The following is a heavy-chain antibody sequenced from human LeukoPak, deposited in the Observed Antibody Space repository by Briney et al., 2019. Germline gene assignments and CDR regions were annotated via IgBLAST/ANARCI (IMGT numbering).Heavy chain of an antibody. CDR1: GYTFTTYW. Sequence: GESLKILCKGSGYTFTTYWIGWVRQMPGKGLEWMGIIYSGDSKTVYSPSFQGQVTISVDKSLSTAYLRWGSLKASDTAMYYCARPTSFGSQYWGQGTLVTVSS. D-gene: IGHD3-10*01. CDR3: ARPTSFGSQY. J-gene: IGHJ4*02. CDR2: IYSGDSKT. V-gene: IGHV5-51*01.